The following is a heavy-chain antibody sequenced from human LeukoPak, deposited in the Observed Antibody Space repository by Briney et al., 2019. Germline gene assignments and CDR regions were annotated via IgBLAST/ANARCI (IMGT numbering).Heavy chain of an antibody. Sequence: PGGSLRLSCAVSGFTFSSYEMNWVRQAPGKGLEWVSYISSSGFNIYYADSVKGRFTISRDNAKNSLYLQMNSLRAEDTAVYYCARDFFILEYSSSSGWFDPWGQGTLVTVSS. CDR2: ISSSGFNI. V-gene: IGHV3-48*03. D-gene: IGHD6-6*01. J-gene: IGHJ5*02. CDR3: ARDFFILEYSSSSGWFDP. CDR1: GFTFSSYE.